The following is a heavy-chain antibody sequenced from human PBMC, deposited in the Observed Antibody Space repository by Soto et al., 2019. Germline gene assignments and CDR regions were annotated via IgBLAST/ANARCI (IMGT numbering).Heavy chain of an antibody. CDR1: GGSITTGGYY. V-gene: IGHV4-31*02. J-gene: IGHJ4*02. CDR3: ARTKCSGGSCYSWSLDY. D-gene: IGHD2-15*01. CDR2: RYYSEST. Sequence: SETLSLTWTVSGGSITTGGYYWSWIRQLPGKGLEWIGHRYYSESTYYNPSLKSRVSISLDTSKNQFSLKLSFVTAADTAMYYCARTKCSGGSCYSWSLDYWGQGTPVTVS.